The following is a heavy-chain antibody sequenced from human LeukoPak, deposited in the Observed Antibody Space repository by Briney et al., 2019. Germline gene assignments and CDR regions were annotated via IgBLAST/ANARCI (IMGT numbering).Heavy chain of an antibody. CDR1: GYMFTNYA. CDR2: INAGNGNT. V-gene: IGHV1-3*01. Sequence: ASVKVSCKASGYMFTNYAMHWVRQAPGQRLEWMGWINAGNGNTKYSQKFQGRVTITRDTSATTAYMELSSLRSEDTAVYYCARPDAGYSSGWYLGFGAFDIWGQGTMVTVSS. J-gene: IGHJ3*02. CDR3: ARPDAGYSSGWYLGFGAFDI. D-gene: IGHD6-19*01.